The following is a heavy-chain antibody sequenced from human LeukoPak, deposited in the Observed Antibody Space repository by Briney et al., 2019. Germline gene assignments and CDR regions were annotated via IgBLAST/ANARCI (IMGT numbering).Heavy chain of an antibody. CDR1: GGSISSGSYY. D-gene: IGHD3-22*01. Sequence: SETLSLTCTVSGGSISSGSYYWSWIRQPAGKGLEWIGRIYTSGSTNYNPSLKSRVTISVDTSKNQFSLKLSSVTAADTAVYYCASWRSSGYFPQAYDIWGQGTMVTVSS. CDR2: IYTSGST. CDR3: ASWRSSGYFPQAYDI. J-gene: IGHJ3*02. V-gene: IGHV4-61*02.